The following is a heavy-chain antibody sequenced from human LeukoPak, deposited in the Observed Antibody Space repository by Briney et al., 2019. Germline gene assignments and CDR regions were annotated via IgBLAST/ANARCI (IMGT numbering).Heavy chain of an antibody. J-gene: IGHJ3*02. CDR2: MNPNSGNT. D-gene: IGHD3-16*01. CDR3: ARESSTFWHAFDI. CDR1: GYTFTSYD. Sequence: GASVKVSCKASGYTFTSYDINWVRQATGQGLEWMGWMNPNSGNTGYAQKFQGRVTITRNTSISTAYMELSSLRSEDTAVYYCARESSTFWHAFDIWGQGTMVTVSS. V-gene: IGHV1-8*03.